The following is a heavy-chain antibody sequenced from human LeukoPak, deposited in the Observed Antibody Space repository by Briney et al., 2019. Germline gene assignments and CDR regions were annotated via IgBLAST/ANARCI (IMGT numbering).Heavy chain of an antibody. CDR3: ATGRGSGNYNFFDP. Sequence: GGSLRLSCAASGLTFNIYAMNWVRQAPGKGLEWVSVISGGSRNTYYADSVKGRFTISRDNSRNTLYLQTTSLRDDDTAVYYCATGRGSGNYNFFDPWGQGTLVTVSS. D-gene: IGHD3-10*01. CDR1: GLTFNIYA. V-gene: IGHV3-23*01. J-gene: IGHJ5*02. CDR2: ISGGSRNT.